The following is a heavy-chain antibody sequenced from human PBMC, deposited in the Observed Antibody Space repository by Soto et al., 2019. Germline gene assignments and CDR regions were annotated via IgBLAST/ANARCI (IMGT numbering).Heavy chain of an antibody. CDR1: GGSISSGGYS. D-gene: IGHD2-15*01. CDR3: AREYCSGGSCYFDY. Sequence: QLQLQESGSGLVKPSQTLSLTCAVSGGSISSGGYSWSWIRQPPGKGLEWIGYIYHSGSTYYNPSLKSRVTISVDRSKNQFSLKLSSVTAADTAVYYCAREYCSGGSCYFDYWGQGTLVTVFS. J-gene: IGHJ4*02. V-gene: IGHV4-30-2*01. CDR2: IYHSGST.